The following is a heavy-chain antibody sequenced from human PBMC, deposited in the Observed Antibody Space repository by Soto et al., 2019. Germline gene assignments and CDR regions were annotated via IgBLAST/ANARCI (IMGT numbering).Heavy chain of an antibody. V-gene: IGHV1-69*02. CDR1: GGTFSSYT. Sequence: SVKVSCKASGGTFSSYTISWVRLATGQGLEWMGRIIPILGIANCAQKFQGRVTITADKSTSTAYMELSSLRSEDTAVYYCARTNYYDSSGYFPSPDYWGQGTLVTVSS. CDR3: ARTNYYDSSGYFPSPDY. D-gene: IGHD3-22*01. CDR2: IIPILGIA. J-gene: IGHJ4*02.